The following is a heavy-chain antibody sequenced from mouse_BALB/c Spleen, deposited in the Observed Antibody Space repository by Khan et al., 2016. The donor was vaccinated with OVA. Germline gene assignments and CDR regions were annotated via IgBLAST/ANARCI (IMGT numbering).Heavy chain of an antibody. Sequence: VQLKESGPGLVKPSQSLSLTCPVTGYSITSDYAWNWIRQFPGNKLEWMGYISYSGITSYHPSLKSRISITRDTSKNQFFLQLNSVTTEDTATYYCARDGSRYNYAMDYWGQGTAVTVSS. D-gene: IGHD2-3*01. CDR1: GYSITSDYA. J-gene: IGHJ4*01. CDR3: ARDGSRYNYAMDY. CDR2: ISYSGIT. V-gene: IGHV3-2*02.